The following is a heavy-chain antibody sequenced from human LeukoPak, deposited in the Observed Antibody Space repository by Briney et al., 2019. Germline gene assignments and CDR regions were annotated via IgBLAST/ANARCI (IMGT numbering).Heavy chain of an antibody. J-gene: IGHJ3*02. CDR3: ARQGSGGRALDI. CDR2: IYYSGSV. CDR1: GGSISSSTYY. V-gene: IGHV4-39*01. Sequence: SETLSLTCSVSGGSISSSTYYWGWIRQTAVKGLEWIGSIYYSGSVNYNPSLKTRVTISADTSKNQLSLKLTSVTAADTALYYCARQGSGGRALDIWGQGTMVTVSS.